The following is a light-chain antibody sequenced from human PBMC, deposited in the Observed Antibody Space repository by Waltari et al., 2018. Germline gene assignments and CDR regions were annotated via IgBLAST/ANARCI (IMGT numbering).Light chain of an antibody. CDR3: QQRLT. J-gene: IGKJ4*01. Sequence: EIVLTQSPATLSLSPGERATLPCRASQSVSSYLAWYQQNPGQAPRRLIYDASNRATGIPARLRGRGSGTDFTRIISSLEPEDFAVYYCQQRLTFGGGTKVEIK. V-gene: IGKV3-11*01. CDR2: DAS. CDR1: QSVSSY.